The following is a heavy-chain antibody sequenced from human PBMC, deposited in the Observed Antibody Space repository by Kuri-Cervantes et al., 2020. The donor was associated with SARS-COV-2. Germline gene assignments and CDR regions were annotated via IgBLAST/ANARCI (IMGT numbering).Heavy chain of an antibody. CDR2: IYYSGST. J-gene: IGHJ4*02. V-gene: IGHV4-59*12. CDR3: ARERDYGDYLYYFDY. D-gene: IGHD4-17*01. CDR1: GGSISSYY. Sequence: GSLRLSCTVSGGSISSYYWSWIRQPPGKGLEWIGYIYYSGSTNYNPSLKGRVTISVDTSENQFSLKLSSVTAADTAVYYCARERDYGDYLYYFDYWGQGTLVTVSS.